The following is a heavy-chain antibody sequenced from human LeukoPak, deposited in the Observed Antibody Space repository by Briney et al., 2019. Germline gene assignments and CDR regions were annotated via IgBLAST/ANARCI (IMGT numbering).Heavy chain of an antibody. V-gene: IGHV4-59*08. J-gene: IGHJ4*02. D-gene: IGHD3-10*01. CDR2: IYSSGSA. Sequence: SETLSLTCTVSGGSISNNFWGWIRQPPGKGLEYIAYIYSSGSANYNPSLESRVTISIDTSKNQVSLTPSSVTAADTAVYYCARHPELYFFDYWGQGTLVTVSS. CDR1: GGSISNNF. CDR3: ARHPELYFFDY.